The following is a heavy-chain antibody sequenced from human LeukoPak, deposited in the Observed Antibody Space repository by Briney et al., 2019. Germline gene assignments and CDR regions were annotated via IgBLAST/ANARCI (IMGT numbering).Heavy chain of an antibody. CDR2: ITGSSGHT. CDR1: GFTFSSFA. V-gene: IGHV3-23*01. D-gene: IGHD6-19*01. J-gene: IGHJ4*02. CDR3: AKIIEVPGTGFWDY. Sequence: GGSLRLYCAASGFTFSSFAMSWFRQAPGNVLEFPSSITGSSGHTYYADFVKGRFTISRDNSKNTLYLQMNSLRGEDTAVYYCAKIIEVPGTGFWDYWGQGTLVTVSS.